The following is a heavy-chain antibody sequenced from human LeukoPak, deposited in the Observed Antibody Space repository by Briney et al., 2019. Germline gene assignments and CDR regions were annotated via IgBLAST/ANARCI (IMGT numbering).Heavy chain of an antibody. Sequence: GVLRLSCVASGFTFKYWMSWVRQAPGKGLEWVANINQDESEKYYVDSVKGRFTVSRDNAKNSLFLQMNSLSAEDTAVYYCARTSVRGLHAFDYWGQGTLVTVSS. CDR3: ARTSVRGLHAFDY. D-gene: IGHD4-11*01. CDR2: INQDESEK. CDR1: GFTFKYW. J-gene: IGHJ4*02. V-gene: IGHV3-7*03.